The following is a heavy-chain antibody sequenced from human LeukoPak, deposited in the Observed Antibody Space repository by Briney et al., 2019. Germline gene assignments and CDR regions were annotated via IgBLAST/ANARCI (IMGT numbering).Heavy chain of an antibody. CDR3: AKANYDILTGYLYWFDP. J-gene: IGHJ5*02. D-gene: IGHD3-9*01. CDR2: ISAYNGNT. CDR1: GYTFTSYG. Sequence: ASVKVSCKASGYTFTSYGISWVRQAPGQGLEWMGWISAYNGNTNYAQKLQGRVTMTTDTSTSTAYMELRSLRSDATAVYYCAKANYDILTGYLYWFDPWGQGTLVTVSS. V-gene: IGHV1-18*01.